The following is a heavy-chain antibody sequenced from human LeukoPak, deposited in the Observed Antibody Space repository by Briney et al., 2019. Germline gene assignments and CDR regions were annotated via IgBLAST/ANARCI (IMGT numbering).Heavy chain of an antibody. J-gene: IGHJ4*02. CDR2: IYYSGST. CDR3: ARHALEYYFDY. Sequence: SETLSLTCTVSGGSISSYYWSWIRQPPGKGLEWIGYIYYSGSTNYNPSLKSRVTISVDPSKNQFSLKLSSVTAADTAVYYCARHALEYYFDYWGQGTLVTVSS. V-gene: IGHV4-59*08. CDR1: GGSISSYY. D-gene: IGHD5-24*01.